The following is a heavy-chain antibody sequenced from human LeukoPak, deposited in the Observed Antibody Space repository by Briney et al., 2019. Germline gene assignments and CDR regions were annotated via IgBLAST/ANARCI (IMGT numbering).Heavy chain of an antibody. CDR2: IYHSGST. Sequence: SGTLSLTCVVSGGSISSSNWWSWVRQPPEKGLEWIGEIYHSGSTNYNPSLKSRVTISVDTSKNQFSLKLSSVTAADTAVYYCARRITRGYSYGYSGGYYMDVWGKGTTVTISS. D-gene: IGHD5-18*01. CDR3: ARRITRGYSYGYSGGYYMDV. J-gene: IGHJ6*03. CDR1: GGSISSSNW. V-gene: IGHV4-4*02.